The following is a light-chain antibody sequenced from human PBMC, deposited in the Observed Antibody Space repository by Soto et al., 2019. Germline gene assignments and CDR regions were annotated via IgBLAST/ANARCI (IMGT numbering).Light chain of an antibody. CDR1: QSVDSNF. CDR3: HQYGSSPPWT. V-gene: IGKV3D-20*01. Sequence: ESVLTQSPATLSLSPGERATLSCGASQSVDSNFLAWYQQKPGLAPRLLIYDASSRATGIPDRFSGSGSGTDFTLTISRVEPEDVAMYYCHQYGSSPPWTFGQGTKVELK. CDR2: DAS. J-gene: IGKJ1*01.